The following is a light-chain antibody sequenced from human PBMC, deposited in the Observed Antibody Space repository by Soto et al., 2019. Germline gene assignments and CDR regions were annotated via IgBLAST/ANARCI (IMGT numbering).Light chain of an antibody. V-gene: IGKV3-11*01. CDR3: QQRRSWPIT. CDR2: DAS. Sequence: EIVLTQSPATLSLCPGERATLSCRASQSLDSYLAWYQQKPGQAPRLLIYDASNRATGVPARFSGSGSGTDFTLTINSLEPEDFAVYYCQQRRSWPITFGGGTKVEIK. J-gene: IGKJ4*01. CDR1: QSLDSY.